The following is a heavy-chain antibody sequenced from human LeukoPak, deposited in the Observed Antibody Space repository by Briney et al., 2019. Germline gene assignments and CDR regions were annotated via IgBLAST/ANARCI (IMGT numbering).Heavy chain of an antibody. V-gene: IGHV4-31*03. CDR3: AREYCGGDCYSWGPNYFDY. CDR1: GGSISSGDYY. CDR2: IYYSGST. Sequence: SQTLSLTCTVSGGSISSGDYYWSWIRQHPGKGLEWIGYIYYSGSTYYNPSLKSRVTISVDTSKNQFSLKLSSVTAADTAVYYCAREYCGGDCYSWGPNYFDYWGQGTLVTVSS. J-gene: IGHJ4*02. D-gene: IGHD2-21*02.